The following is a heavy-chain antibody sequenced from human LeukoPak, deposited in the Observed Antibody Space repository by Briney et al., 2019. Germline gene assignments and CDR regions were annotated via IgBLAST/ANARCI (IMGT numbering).Heavy chain of an antibody. J-gene: IGHJ4*02. CDR3: ARDKPDYYDSSGYFN. V-gene: IGHV4-39*07. D-gene: IGHD3-22*01. CDR2: IYYSGST. Sequence: PSETLSPTCTVSGGSISTSSYYWGWIRQPPGKGLEWIGTIYYSGSTYYNPSLKSRVTISVDTSKNQFSLKLSSVTAADTAVYYCARDKPDYYDSSGYFNWGQGTLVTVSS. CDR1: GGSISTSSYY.